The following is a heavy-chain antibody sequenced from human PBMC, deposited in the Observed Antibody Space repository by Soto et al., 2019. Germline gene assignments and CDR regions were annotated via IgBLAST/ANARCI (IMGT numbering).Heavy chain of an antibody. Sequence: GGSLRLSCAASGFTFSSYAMSWVRQAPGKGLEWVSAISGSGGSTYYADSVKGRFTISRDNSKNTLYPQMNSLRAEDTAVYYCARSRSGSYPQDFDYWGQGTLVTVSS. CDR1: GFTFSSYA. CDR3: ARSRSGSYPQDFDY. J-gene: IGHJ4*02. CDR2: ISGSGGST. V-gene: IGHV3-23*01. D-gene: IGHD1-26*01.